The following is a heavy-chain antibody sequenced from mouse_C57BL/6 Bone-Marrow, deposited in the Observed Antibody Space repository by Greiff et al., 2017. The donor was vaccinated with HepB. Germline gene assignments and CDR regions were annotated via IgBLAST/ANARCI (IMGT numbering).Heavy chain of an antibody. V-gene: IGHV1-50*01. CDR2: IDPSDSYT. Sequence: VQLQQSGAELVKPGASVKLSCKASGYTFTSYWMQWVKQRPGQGLEWIGEIDPSDSYTNYNQKFKGKATLTVDTSSSTAYMQLSSLTSEDSAVYYCARDSTLFDYWGQGTTLTVSS. D-gene: IGHD2-5*01. J-gene: IGHJ2*01. CDR3: ARDSTLFDY. CDR1: GYTFTSYW.